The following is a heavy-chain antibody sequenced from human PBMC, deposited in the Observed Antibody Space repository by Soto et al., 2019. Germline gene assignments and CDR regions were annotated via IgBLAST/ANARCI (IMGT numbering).Heavy chain of an antibody. V-gene: IGHV3-74*01. Sequence: EVQLVESGGGLVQPGGSLRLSCAASGFTFSSYWMHWVRQAPGKGLVWVSRINGDGSSTNYADSVRGRFIISRDNAKNTLYLQMNGLRAEDTAVYCCAVKANTNGWFVGDYWGQGNLVTVSS. CDR2: INGDGSST. J-gene: IGHJ4*02. CDR3: AVKANTNGWFVGDY. D-gene: IGHD3-10*01. CDR1: GFTFSSYW.